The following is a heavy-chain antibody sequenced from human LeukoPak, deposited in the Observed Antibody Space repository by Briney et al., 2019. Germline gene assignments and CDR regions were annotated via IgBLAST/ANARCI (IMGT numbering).Heavy chain of an antibody. CDR2: FSGNADRT. Sequence: PGGSLRLSCAASGFTFSSYAMNWVRLAPGKGRGWVSSFSGNADRTYYADSVKGRFTISRDNSKNTLYLEMNSLRAEDTAVYYCARYNGVCYRSCAFDIWGQGTMVTVSS. J-gene: IGHJ3*02. V-gene: IGHV3-23*01. CDR1: GFTFSSYA. CDR3: ARYNGVCYRSCAFDI. D-gene: IGHD2-8*01.